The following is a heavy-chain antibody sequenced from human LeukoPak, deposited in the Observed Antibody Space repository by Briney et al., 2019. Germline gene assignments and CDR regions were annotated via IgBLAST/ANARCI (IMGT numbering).Heavy chain of an antibody. V-gene: IGHV4-39*01. J-gene: IGHJ5*02. D-gene: IGHD3-10*01. CDR3: ARHYGP. CDR2: IYDSGST. CDR1: GGSFSGYY. Sequence: SETLSLTCAVYGGSFSGYYWGWIRPPPGKGLEWIGSIYDSGSTYYNPSLKSRVTISVDTSKNQFSLKLNSVTAADTAVYYCARHYGPWGQGTLVTVSS.